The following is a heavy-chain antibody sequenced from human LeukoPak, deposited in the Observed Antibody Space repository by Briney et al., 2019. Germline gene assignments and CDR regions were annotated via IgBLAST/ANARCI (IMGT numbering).Heavy chain of an antibody. D-gene: IGHD6-19*01. J-gene: IGHJ4*02. CDR2: INGDGTNT. CDR1: GFTLSTYW. CDR3: ARGSSSGWPDYFDH. Sequence: GGSLRLSCAASGFTLSTYWMHWVRQAPGKGPLWVSRINGDGTNTPYADSVKGRFTISRDNAKNTLYLQMTSLRAEDTAVYYCARGSSSGWPDYFDHWGQGILVIVSS. V-gene: IGHV3-74*01.